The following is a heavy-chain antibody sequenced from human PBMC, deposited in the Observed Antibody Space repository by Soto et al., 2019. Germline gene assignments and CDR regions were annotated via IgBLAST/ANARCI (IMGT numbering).Heavy chain of an antibody. J-gene: IGHJ4*02. D-gene: IGHD6-6*01. V-gene: IGHV4-31*03. CDR2: IYHTGRT. CDR1: GDSVNSAY. CDR3: ARTDAYNSSFFDS. Sequence: QVQLQEMGPGLVKPSQTLTITCSVSGDSVNSAYWSWIRQLPGKGLEWMGNIYHTGRTFYNPSLKSRVAISIDTSQPPFSRKVRSVTAADTAVYYCARTDAYNSSFFDSWGQGTVVTVSS.